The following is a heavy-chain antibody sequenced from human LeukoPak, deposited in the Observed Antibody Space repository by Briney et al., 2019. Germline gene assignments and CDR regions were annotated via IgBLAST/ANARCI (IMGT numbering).Heavy chain of an antibody. CDR3: ARGPGCIYDFWSGYLNNWFDP. CDR2: IYHSGST. CDR1: GGSISSSNW. D-gene: IGHD3-3*01. Sequence: PSGTLSLTCAVSGGSISSSNWWSWVRQPPGKGLEWIGEIYHSGSTNYNPSLKSRVTISVDTSKNQFSLKLSSVTAADTAVYYCARGPGCIYDFWSGYLNNWFDPWGQGTLVTASS. J-gene: IGHJ5*02. V-gene: IGHV4-4*02.